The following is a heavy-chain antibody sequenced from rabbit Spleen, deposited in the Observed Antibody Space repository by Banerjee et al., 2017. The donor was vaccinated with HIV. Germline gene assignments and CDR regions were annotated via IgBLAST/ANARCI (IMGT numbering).Heavy chain of an antibody. Sequence: QEQLVESGGGLVKPEGSLTLTCKASGFSFSDRDVMCWVRQAPGKGLEWIACIDAGSSTFTYFATWAKGRFTISKTSSTTVTLQMTRLTAADTATYFCARDTSSSFSSYGMDLWGQGTLVTVS. V-gene: IGHV1S45*01. J-gene: IGHJ3*01. CDR3: ARDTSSSFSSYGMDL. CDR1: GFSFSDRDV. D-gene: IGHD1-1*01. CDR2: IDAGSSTFT.